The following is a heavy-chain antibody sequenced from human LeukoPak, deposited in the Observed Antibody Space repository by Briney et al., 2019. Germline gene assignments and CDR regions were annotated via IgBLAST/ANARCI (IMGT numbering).Heavy chain of an antibody. CDR2: IYYSGST. CDR1: GGSISSSSYY. V-gene: IGHV4-39*07. D-gene: IGHD6-6*01. J-gene: IGHJ6*03. Sequence: PSETLSLTCTVSGGSISSSSYYWGWIRQPPGKGLEWIGSIYYSGSTYYNPSLKSRVTISVDTSKNQFSLKLSSVTAADTAVYYCARNLEYSSSQGYYYYYYMDVWGKGTTVTVSS. CDR3: ARNLEYSSSQGYYYYYYMDV.